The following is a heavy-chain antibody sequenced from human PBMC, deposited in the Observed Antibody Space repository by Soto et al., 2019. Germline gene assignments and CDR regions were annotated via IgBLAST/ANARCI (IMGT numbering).Heavy chain of an antibody. D-gene: IGHD3-3*01. Sequence: GESLKISCKGSGYSFTSYWIGWVRQMPGKGLEWMGIIYPGDSDTRYSPSFQGQVTISADKSISTAYLQWSSLKASDTAMYYCARQSHRPDFWSGFYPYYYYYYMDVWGKGTTVTVSS. J-gene: IGHJ6*03. V-gene: IGHV5-51*01. CDR3: ARQSHRPDFWSGFYPYYYYYYMDV. CDR2: IYPGDSDT. CDR1: GYSFTSYW.